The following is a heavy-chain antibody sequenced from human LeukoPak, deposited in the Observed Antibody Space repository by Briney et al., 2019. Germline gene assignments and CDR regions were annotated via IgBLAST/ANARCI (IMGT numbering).Heavy chain of an antibody. J-gene: IGHJ6*03. CDR1: QFTFSTFW. Sequence: GGSLRLSCTASQFTFSTFWMNWVRQAPGKGLEWVSYISSSGSTIYYADSVKGRFTISRDNAKNSLYLQMNSLRAEDTAVYYCARTKDSSSWYPMDVWGKGTTVTISS. CDR2: ISSSGSTI. V-gene: IGHV3-48*04. D-gene: IGHD6-13*01. CDR3: ARTKDSSSWYPMDV.